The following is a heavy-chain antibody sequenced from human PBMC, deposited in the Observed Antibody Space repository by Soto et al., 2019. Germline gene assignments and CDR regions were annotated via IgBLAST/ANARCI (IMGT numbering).Heavy chain of an antibody. D-gene: IGHD3-22*01. Sequence: NPSETLSLTCAVSSFSISSGYYWGWVRQPPGKGLEWIGSIYHSGTTNYSPSLKSRVTISIDTAGNQFSLKVSSVTVADTAVYYCARDLDGLHDDTSGPFPRPGWGQGTLVTVSS. CDR1: SFSISSGYY. V-gene: IGHV4-38-2*01. CDR2: IYHSGTT. J-gene: IGHJ1*01. CDR3: ARDLDGLHDDTSGPFPRPG.